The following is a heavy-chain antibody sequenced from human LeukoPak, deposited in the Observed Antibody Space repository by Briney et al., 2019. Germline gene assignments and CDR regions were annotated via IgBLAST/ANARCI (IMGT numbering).Heavy chain of an antibody. CDR3: ARQYGCSGGSCYSYYYYYYGMDV. CDR2: IYYSGST. D-gene: IGHD2-15*01. V-gene: IGHV4-39*01. CDR1: GGSISSSSYY. Sequence: PSETLSLTCTVSGGSISSSSYYWGWIRQPPGKGLEWIGSIYYSGSTYYNPSLKSRVTISVDTSKNQFSLKLSSVTAADTAVYYCARQYGCSGGSCYSYYYYYYGMDVWGQGTTVTVSS. J-gene: IGHJ6*02.